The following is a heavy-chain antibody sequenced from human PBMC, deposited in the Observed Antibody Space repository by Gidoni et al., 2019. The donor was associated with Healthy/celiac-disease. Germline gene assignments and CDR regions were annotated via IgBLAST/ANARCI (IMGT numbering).Heavy chain of an antibody. Sequence: QVQLVQSGAEVKKPGASVKVSCKASGSTFTSYYMHWVRQAPGQGLEWMGIINPSGGSTSYAQKFQGRVTMTRDTSTSTVYMELSSLRSEDTAVYYCARTNYERNAFDIWGQGTMVTVSS. J-gene: IGHJ3*02. V-gene: IGHV1-46*03. CDR2: INPSGGST. CDR1: GSTFTSYY. CDR3: ARTNYERNAFDI. D-gene: IGHD3-3*01.